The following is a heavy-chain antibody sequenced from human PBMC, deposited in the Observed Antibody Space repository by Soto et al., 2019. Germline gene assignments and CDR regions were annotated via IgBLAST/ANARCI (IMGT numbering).Heavy chain of an antibody. V-gene: IGHV1-2*04. D-gene: IGHD6-19*01. J-gene: IGHJ6*02. Sequence: ASVNVSYKGSGYTCTGYYMNCGRNSPGQLLEWMRWINPNSCDTNYAQKVQSLVTMTRDTSISTAYMELSRLRSDDTAVYYCARGGSSGWYGKYYYYYYGMDVWGQGTTVTVSS. CDR2: INPNSCDT. CDR3: ARGGSSGWYGKYYYYYYGMDV. CDR1: GYTCTGYY.